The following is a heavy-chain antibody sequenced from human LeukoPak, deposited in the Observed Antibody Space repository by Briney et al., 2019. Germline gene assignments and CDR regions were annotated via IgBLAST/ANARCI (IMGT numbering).Heavy chain of an antibody. Sequence: GASVKVSCKASGYTFMTCGISWVRQAPGQGLEWMGWISTFNGNTYYAQNLQGRLTMTTDTSTSTAYMELTNLRSDDTALYYCARDRYEDSSSRVFDYWGQGTLVTVSS. CDR1: GYTFMTCG. D-gene: IGHD6-6*01. J-gene: IGHJ4*02. V-gene: IGHV1-18*01. CDR2: ISTFNGNT. CDR3: ARDRYEDSSSRVFDY.